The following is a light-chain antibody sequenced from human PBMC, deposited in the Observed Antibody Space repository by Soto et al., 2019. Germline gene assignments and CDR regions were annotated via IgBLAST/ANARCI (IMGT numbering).Light chain of an antibody. V-gene: IGKV1-39*01. J-gene: IGKJ1*01. Sequence: DIKMTQSPSSLSASAGDRVTVTCRASQSFAPNLNWYQQRPGQAPKLLIYVASTLQSGVPSRFSGSGSGTHFTLTISSLQPEDFATYYCQQNQDIPPTFGQGTRVERK. CDR2: VAS. CDR3: QQNQDIPPT. CDR1: QSFAPN.